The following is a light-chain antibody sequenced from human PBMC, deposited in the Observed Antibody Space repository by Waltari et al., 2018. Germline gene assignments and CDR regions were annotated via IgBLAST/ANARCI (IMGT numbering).Light chain of an antibody. CDR1: DLGPKI. Sequence: SYELTQPPSVSVSPGETATITCSGDDLGPKIAYWYQHKPGQSPVLVIHEDTKRPSGIPERFSGSTSGHTATLTISGTQAMDEADYYCQTWDITTYVVFGGGTKLTVL. J-gene: IGLJ2*01. CDR3: QTWDITTYVV. CDR2: EDT. V-gene: IGLV3-1*01.